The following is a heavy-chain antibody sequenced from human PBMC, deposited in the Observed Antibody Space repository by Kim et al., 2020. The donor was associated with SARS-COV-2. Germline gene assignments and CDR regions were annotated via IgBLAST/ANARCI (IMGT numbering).Heavy chain of an antibody. D-gene: IGHD6-13*01. Sequence: ASVKVSCKASGYTFTSYGISWVRQAPGQGLEWMGWISAYNGNTNYAQKLQGRVTMTTDTSTSTAYMELRSLRSDYTAVYYCAREKQQLVQNHFDYWGQGTLVTVSS. J-gene: IGHJ4*02. CDR1: GYTFTSYG. CDR3: AREKQQLVQNHFDY. V-gene: IGHV1-18*01. CDR2: ISAYNGNT.